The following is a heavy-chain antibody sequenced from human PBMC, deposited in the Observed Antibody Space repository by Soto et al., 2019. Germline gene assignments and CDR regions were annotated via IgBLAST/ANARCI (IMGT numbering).Heavy chain of an antibody. Sequence: SETLSLTCTVSGGSISSYYWSWIRQPPGKGLEWIGYIYYSGSTYYNPSLKSRVTISVDTSKNQFSLKLSSVTAADTAVYYCARQSLRPSVLRNIFDYWGQGTLVTVSS. D-gene: IGHD3-3*01. CDR2: IYYSGST. CDR1: GGSISSYY. V-gene: IGHV4-59*06. J-gene: IGHJ4*02. CDR3: ARQSLRPSVLRNIFDY.